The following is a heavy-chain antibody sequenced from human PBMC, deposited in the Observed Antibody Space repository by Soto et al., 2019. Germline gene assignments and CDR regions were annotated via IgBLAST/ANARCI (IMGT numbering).Heavy chain of an antibody. CDR3: AGPGEQHRY. CDR2: IYSGGST. Sequence: EVQLVESGGGLVQPGGSLRLSCAASGFTVSSNHMSWVRQAPGKGLEWVSLIYSGGSTYYADSVKGRFTFSRDNSQNTMYLQMNSLRAEDTAVYYCAGPGEQHRYWGQGTLVTVSS. D-gene: IGHD3-16*01. J-gene: IGHJ4*02. V-gene: IGHV3-66*01. CDR1: GFTVSSNH.